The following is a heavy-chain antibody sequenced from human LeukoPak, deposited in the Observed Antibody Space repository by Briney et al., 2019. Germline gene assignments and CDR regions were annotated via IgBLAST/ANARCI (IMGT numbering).Heavy chain of an antibody. CDR3: ARAIWDGYNPQYFDY. D-gene: IGHD5-24*01. CDR2: INPNSGGT. J-gene: IGHJ4*02. CDR1: GYTFTGYY. Sequence: ASVKVSCKASGYTFTGYYMHWVRQAPGQGLEWMGWINPNSGGTNYAQKFQGRVTMTRDTSISTAYMELSRLRSDDTAVYYCARAIWDGYNPQYFDYWGQGTLVTVSS. V-gene: IGHV1-2*02.